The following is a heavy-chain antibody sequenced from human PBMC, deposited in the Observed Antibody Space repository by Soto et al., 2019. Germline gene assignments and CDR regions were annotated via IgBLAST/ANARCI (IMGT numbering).Heavy chain of an antibody. CDR2: IYYSGST. Sequence: QVQLQESGPGLVKPSQTLSLTCTFSGVSISSGGYYWSWICQHPGKGLEWIGYIYYSGSTYYNPSIKSRVTISVDTSKNQFSPKLSSVTAADTAVYYCARASGPPKGEWFDRWGQGTLVTVYS. CDR1: GVSISSGGYY. D-gene: IGHD3-16*01. J-gene: IGHJ5*02. V-gene: IGHV4-31*03. CDR3: ARASGPPKGEWFDR.